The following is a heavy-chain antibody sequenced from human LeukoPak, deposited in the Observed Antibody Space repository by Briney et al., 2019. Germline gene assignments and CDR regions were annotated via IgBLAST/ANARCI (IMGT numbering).Heavy chain of an antibody. CDR1: GGSISSGDYY. J-gene: IGHJ6*03. V-gene: IGHV4-30-4*08. D-gene: IGHD3-10*01. Sequence: SQTLSLTCTVSGGSISSGDYYWSWIRQPPGKGLEWIGYIYYSGSTYYNPSLKSRVTISVDTSKNQFSLKLSSVTAADTAVYYCARHRGYYYGSGSNYYNYMDVWGKGPRSPSP. CDR2: IYYSGST. CDR3: ARHRGYYYGSGSNYYNYMDV.